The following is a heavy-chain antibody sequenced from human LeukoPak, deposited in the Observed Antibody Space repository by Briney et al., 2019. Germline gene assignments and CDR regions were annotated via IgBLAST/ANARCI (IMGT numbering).Heavy chain of an antibody. CDR1: GGSFSGYY. CDR2: INHSGST. V-gene: IGHV4-34*01. CDR3: ARVSCSGGSCFDP. Sequence: SETLSLTCAVYGGSFSGYYWSWIRQPPGKGLEWIGEINHSGSTNYNPSLKSRVTISVDTSKNQFSLKLSSVTAADTAVYYCARVSCSGGSCFDPWGQGTLVTVSS. J-gene: IGHJ5*02. D-gene: IGHD2-15*01.